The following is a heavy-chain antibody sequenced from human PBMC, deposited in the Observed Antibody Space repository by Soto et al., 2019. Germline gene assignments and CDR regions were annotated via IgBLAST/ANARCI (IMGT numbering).Heavy chain of an antibody. Sequence: GGSLRLSCAASGFTFSSYGMHWVRQAPGKGLEWVAIIWYGGSDKYYADSVKGRFTISRDNSKNSMYLQMNSLKTEDTAVYYCARVIVLVVAAVPYYGVDVWGQGTTVTVSS. D-gene: IGHD2-15*01. CDR3: ARVIVLVVAAVPYYGVDV. CDR1: GFTFSSYG. V-gene: IGHV3-33*01. CDR2: IWYGGSDK. J-gene: IGHJ6*02.